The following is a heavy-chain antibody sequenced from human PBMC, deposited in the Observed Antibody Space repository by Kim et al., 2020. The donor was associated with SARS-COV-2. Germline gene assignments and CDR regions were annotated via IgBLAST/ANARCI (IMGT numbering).Heavy chain of an antibody. CDR1: GFTFSSYA. CDR3: AKGQHNLVYYGMDV. Sequence: GGSLRLSCAASGFTFSSYAMSWVRQAPGKGLEWVSAISGSGGSTYYADSVKGRFTISRDNSKNTLYLQMNSLRAEDTAVYYCAKGQHNLVYYGMDVWGQGTTVTVSS. D-gene: IGHD3-16*01. V-gene: IGHV3-23*01. J-gene: IGHJ6*02. CDR2: ISGSGGST.